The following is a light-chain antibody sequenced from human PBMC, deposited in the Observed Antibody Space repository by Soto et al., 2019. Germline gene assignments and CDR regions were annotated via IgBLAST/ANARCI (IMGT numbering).Light chain of an antibody. CDR3: QQYGSSPT. CDR2: GAS. J-gene: IGKJ1*01. V-gene: IGKV3-20*01. Sequence: EIVLTQSPGTLSLSPGERATLSCRASQSVSSIYLAWYQQKPGQAPRLLIYGASSRATGIPDRFSGSGSGTDFTLTISRLEPEDFALYYRQQYGSSPTFGQGTKVEIK. CDR1: QSVSSIY.